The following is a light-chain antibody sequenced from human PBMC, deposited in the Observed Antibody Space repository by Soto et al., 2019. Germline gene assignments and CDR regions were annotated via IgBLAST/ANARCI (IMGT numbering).Light chain of an antibody. CDR2: DAS. CDR1: QGISSY. CDR3: QQFAISTT. Sequence: VIGMTQSPSLLSASTGHRVTRSCRMSQGISSYLAWYQQKPGKAPSLLIFDASTLHSGVPSRFSGSGSGTDFTLTISSLQPDDFATYYCQQFAISTTFGQGTKVDIK. V-gene: IGKV1D-8*03. J-gene: IGKJ1*01.